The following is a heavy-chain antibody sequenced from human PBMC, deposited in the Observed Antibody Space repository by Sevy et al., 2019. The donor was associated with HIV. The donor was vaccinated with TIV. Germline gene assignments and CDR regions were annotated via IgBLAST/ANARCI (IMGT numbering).Heavy chain of an antibody. D-gene: IGHD4-4*01. CDR3: ARHTVTRDYYYYMDV. J-gene: IGHJ6*03. V-gene: IGHV1-18*01. Sequence: ASVKVSCKTSGYSFSHYGVSWVRQAPGHGLEWMGWISGYNDNTTYAQNLQGRVSMTTDRDTGTAYMELRSLRSDDTAVYYCARHTVTRDYYYYMDVWGEGTTVTVSS. CDR1: GYSFSHYG. CDR2: ISGYNDNT.